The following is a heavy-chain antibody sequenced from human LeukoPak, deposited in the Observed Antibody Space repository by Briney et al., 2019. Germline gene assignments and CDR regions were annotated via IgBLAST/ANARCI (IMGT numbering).Heavy chain of an antibody. CDR3: ARDLRATVRGVILTPGDY. CDR1: GYTFTSYG. Sequence: SSVKVSCKASGYTFTSYGINWVRQAPGQGLEWMGWMNPNSGNTGYAQNFQSRVTITRDTSISTAYMELSRLRSDDTAVYYCARDLRATVRGVILTPGDYWGQGTLVTVSS. D-gene: IGHD3-10*01. J-gene: IGHJ4*02. V-gene: IGHV1-8*03. CDR2: MNPNSGNT.